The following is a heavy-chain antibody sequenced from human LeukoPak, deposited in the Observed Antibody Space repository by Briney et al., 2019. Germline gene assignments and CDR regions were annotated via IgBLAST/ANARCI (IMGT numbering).Heavy chain of an antibody. CDR1: GFTFSIHW. CDR2: IKQDGSAK. CDR3: AITGGGNYRDYFDY. Sequence: GGSLRLSCAASGFTFSIHWMSWVRQAPGKGLEWVANIKQDGSAKYYVDSVKGRFTISRDNTKNSLYLQMNRLRAEDTAVYYCAITGGGNYRDYFDYWGQGTLVTVSS. V-gene: IGHV3-7*01. D-gene: IGHD1-26*01. J-gene: IGHJ4*02.